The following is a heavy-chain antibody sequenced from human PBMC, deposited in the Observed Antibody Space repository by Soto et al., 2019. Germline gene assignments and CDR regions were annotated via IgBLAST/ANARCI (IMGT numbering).Heavy chain of an antibody. CDR3: ARDGPYDSSGYSLDY. Sequence: QVQLVESGGGVVQPGRSLRLSCAASGFTFSSYAMHWVRQAPGKGLEWVAVISYDGSNKYYADSVKGRFTISRDNSKNTRYLQMNSLRAEDTAVYYCARDGPYDSSGYSLDYWGQGTLVTVSS. V-gene: IGHV3-30-3*01. J-gene: IGHJ4*02. CDR2: ISYDGSNK. D-gene: IGHD3-22*01. CDR1: GFTFSSYA.